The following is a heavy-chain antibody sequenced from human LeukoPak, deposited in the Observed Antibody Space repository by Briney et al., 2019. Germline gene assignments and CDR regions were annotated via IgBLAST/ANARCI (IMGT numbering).Heavy chain of an antibody. Sequence: PSETLSLTCTVSGGSISSYYWSWIRQPPGKGLEWIGYIYYSGSTNYNPSLKSRVTISVDTSKNQFSLKLSSVTAADTAVYYCARDGWGTNAFDIWGQGTMVTVSS. CDR2: IYYSGST. CDR1: GGSISSYY. D-gene: IGHD3-16*01. V-gene: IGHV4-59*01. J-gene: IGHJ3*02. CDR3: ARDGWGTNAFDI.